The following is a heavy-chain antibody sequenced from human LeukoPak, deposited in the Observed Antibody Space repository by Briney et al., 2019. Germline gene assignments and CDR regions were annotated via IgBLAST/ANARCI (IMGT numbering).Heavy chain of an antibody. CDR2: ASASGTYT. D-gene: IGHD2-21*02. CDR3: AKDDGPHCGGDCYFYFDF. V-gene: IGHV3-23*01. CDR1: GFTFSGNA. Sequence: TGRSLRLSCAASGFTFSGNAMTWVRQAAGKGLEWVSSASASGTYTYSADSVRGRSTISRDNSKNTLYLQTSSLRAEDTALYYCAKDDGPHCGGDCYFYFDFWGQGTLVTVSS. J-gene: IGHJ4*02.